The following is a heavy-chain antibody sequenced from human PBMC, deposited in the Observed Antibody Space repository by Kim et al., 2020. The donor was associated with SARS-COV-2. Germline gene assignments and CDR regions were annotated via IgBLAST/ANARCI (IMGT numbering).Heavy chain of an antibody. V-gene: IGHV3-7*01. CDR2: K. J-gene: IGHJ4*02. D-gene: IGHD3-22*01. CDR3: AGLSKGGAYDDC. Sequence: KEYVDSVRGRFTDSRDNDKNSLYLQMNNLRADDTAVYYCAGLSKGGAYDDCWGQGTLVTVSS.